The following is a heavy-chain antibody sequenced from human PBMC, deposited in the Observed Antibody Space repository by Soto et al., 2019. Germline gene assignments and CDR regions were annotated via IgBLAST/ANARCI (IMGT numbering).Heavy chain of an antibody. J-gene: IGHJ6*02. CDR1: GFTFSSYA. V-gene: IGHV3-64D*08. D-gene: IGHD1-26*01. CDR3: VKDEVGATDYYYGMDV. Sequence: TGGSLRLSCSASGFTFSSYAMHWVRQAPGKGLEYVSAISSNGGSTYYADSVKGRFTISRDNSKNTLYLQMSSLRAEDTAVYYCVKDEVGATDYYYGMDVWGQGTTVTVSS. CDR2: ISSNGGST.